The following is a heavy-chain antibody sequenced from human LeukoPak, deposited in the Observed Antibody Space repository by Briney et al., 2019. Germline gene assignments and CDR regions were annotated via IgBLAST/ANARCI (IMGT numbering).Heavy chain of an antibody. CDR2: IYTSGST. V-gene: IGHV4-4*07. D-gene: IGHD3-10*01. CDR1: GFTFSNYW. Sequence: GSLRLSCAASGFTFSNYWMHWIRQPPGKGLEWIGRIYTSGSTNYNPSPKSRVTMSVDTSKSQFSLKLSSVTAADTAVYYCAREYYYGSGSSFDYWGQGTLVTVSS. J-gene: IGHJ4*02. CDR3: AREYYYGSGSSFDY.